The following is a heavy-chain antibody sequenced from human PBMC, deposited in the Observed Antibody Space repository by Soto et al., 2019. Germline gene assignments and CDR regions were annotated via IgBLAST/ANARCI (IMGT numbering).Heavy chain of an antibody. CDR3: ASLGVVVPAAPDGFDP. V-gene: IGHV1-18*01. Sequence: GASVKVSCKASGYTFTSYGISWVRQAPGQGLEWMGWISAYNGNTNYAQKLQGRVTMTTDTSTITAYMELRGLRSDDTAVYYCASLGVVVPAAPDGFDPWGQGTLVTVSS. J-gene: IGHJ5*02. CDR1: GYTFTSYG. D-gene: IGHD2-2*01. CDR2: ISAYNGNT.